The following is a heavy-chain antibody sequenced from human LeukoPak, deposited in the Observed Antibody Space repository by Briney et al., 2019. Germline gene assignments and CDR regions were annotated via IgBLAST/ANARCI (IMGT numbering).Heavy chain of an antibody. V-gene: IGHV3-7*01. D-gene: IGHD3-10*01. CDR1: GFSFSRYW. Sequence: TGGSLRLSCAASGFSFSRYWMSWVRQAPGKGLEWVANIKQDGSEKNYVESVKGRFTISRDKAKNSLYLQTNSLRAEDTAVYYCARAGQEWFGELGFDQWGQGTLVIVSS. CDR2: IKQDGSEK. CDR3: ARAGQEWFGELGFDQ. J-gene: IGHJ4*02.